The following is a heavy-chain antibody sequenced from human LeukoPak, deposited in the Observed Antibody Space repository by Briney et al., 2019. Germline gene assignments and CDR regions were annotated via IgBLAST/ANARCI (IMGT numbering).Heavy chain of an antibody. J-gene: IGHJ3*02. V-gene: IGHV1-8*01. Sequence: ASVKVSCKASGYTFTSYDINWVRQATGQGLEWMGWMNPNSGNTGYAQKFQGRVTMTRNTSISTAYMELSSLRSEDTAVYYCARDQSDCYDILTGLQDAFDIWGQGTMVTVSS. CDR2: MNPNSGNT. D-gene: IGHD3-9*01. CDR1: GYTFTSYD. CDR3: ARDQSDCYDILTGLQDAFDI.